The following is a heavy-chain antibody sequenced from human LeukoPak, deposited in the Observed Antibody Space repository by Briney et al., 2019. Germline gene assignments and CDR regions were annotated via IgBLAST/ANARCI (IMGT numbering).Heavy chain of an antibody. CDR2: INHSGST. J-gene: IGHJ4*02. Sequence: PSETLSLTCAVYGGSFSGYYWSWIRQPPGKGLEWIGEINHSGSTNYNPSLKSRVTISVDTSKNQFSLKLSSVTAADTAVYYCARVSRITIFGVASTGVYFDYWGQGTLVTVSS. CDR3: ARVSRITIFGVASTGVYFDY. V-gene: IGHV4-34*01. D-gene: IGHD3-3*01. CDR1: GGSFSGYY.